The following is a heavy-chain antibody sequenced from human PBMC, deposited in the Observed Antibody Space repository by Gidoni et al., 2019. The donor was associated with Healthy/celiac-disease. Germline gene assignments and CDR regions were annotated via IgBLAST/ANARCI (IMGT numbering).Heavy chain of an antibody. CDR3: ARGAYYDSPTTQPTRDGMDV. Sequence: QVQLVQSGAEVKKPGASVKVSCKASGYTFTGSYMHWVRQAPGQGLEWMGWINPNSGGTNYAQKFQGWVTMTRDTSISTAYMELSRLRSDDTAVYYCARGAYYDSPTTQPTRDGMDVWGQGTTVTVSS. J-gene: IGHJ6*02. V-gene: IGHV1-2*04. D-gene: IGHD3-22*01. CDR2: INPNSGGT. CDR1: GYTFTGSY.